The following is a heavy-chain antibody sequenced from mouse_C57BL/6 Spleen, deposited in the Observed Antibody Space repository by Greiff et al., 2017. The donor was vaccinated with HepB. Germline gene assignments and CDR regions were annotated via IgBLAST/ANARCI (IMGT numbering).Heavy chain of an antibody. CDR2: IYPRSGNT. D-gene: IGHD2-4*01. V-gene: IGHV1-81*01. Sequence: VQLQQSGAELARPGASVKLSCKASGYTFTSYGISWVKQRTGQGLEWIGEIYPRSGNTYFNEKFKGKATLTADKSSSTAYMELRSLTSEDSAVYFCARERIYYDYDDYAMDYWGQGTSVTVSS. CDR1: GYTFTSYG. J-gene: IGHJ4*01. CDR3: ARERIYYDYDDYAMDY.